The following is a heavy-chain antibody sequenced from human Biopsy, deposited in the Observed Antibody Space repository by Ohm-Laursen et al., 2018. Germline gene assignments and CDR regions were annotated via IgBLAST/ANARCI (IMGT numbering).Heavy chain of an antibody. D-gene: IGHD6-19*01. CDR2: ISPKSGNT. J-gene: IGHJ4*02. CDR1: GFSFTGYY. Sequence: GASVKVSCTPSGFSFTGYYIHSVRQAPGQGLEWMGWISPKSGNTNYAHKFQGNITMTRDTSMSTAYMEMSRLRCDDTAVYYCALQSVAQMKNFDYWGQGTLVTVSS. V-gene: IGHV1-2*02. CDR3: ALQSVAQMKNFDY.